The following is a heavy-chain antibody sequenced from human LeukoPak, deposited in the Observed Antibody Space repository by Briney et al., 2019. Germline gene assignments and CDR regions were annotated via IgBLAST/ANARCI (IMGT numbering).Heavy chain of an antibody. CDR3: AKVTYSSSWSRPFDY. V-gene: IGHV3-30*18. CDR2: ISYDGSNK. J-gene: IGHJ4*02. Sequence: GRSLRLSCAASGFTFSSYGMHWVRQAPGKGLEWVAVISYDGSNKYYADSVKCRFTISRDNSNNTLYLQMNSLRAEDTAVYYCAKVTYSSSWSRPFDYWGQGTLVTVSS. CDR1: GFTFSSYG. D-gene: IGHD6-13*01.